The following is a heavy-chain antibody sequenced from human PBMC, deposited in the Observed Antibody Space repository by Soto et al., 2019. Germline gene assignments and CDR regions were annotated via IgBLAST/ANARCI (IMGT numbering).Heavy chain of an antibody. J-gene: IGHJ6*02. V-gene: IGHV3-33*01. CDR1: RFTFSSYG. CDR3: ARDLASMDV. Sequence: GGSLRLSCAASRFTFSSYGMHWVRQAPGKGLEWVAVIWYNGSNKYYADSVKGRFTISRDNSKNTLYLQMNSLRAEDTAVYYCARDLASMDVWGQGTTVTVSS. CDR2: IWYNGSNK.